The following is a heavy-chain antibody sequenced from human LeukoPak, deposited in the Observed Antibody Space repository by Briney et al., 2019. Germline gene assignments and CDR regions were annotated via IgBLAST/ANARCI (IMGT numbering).Heavy chain of an antibody. CDR3: AKEGGYCSSTSCYNEDAFDI. CDR1: GFSFSSYD. CDR2: IRESGEST. J-gene: IGHJ3*02. V-gene: IGHV3-23*01. D-gene: IGHD2-2*02. Sequence: GGSLRLSCAASGFSFSSYDMSWVRQAPGKGLEWVSAIRESGESTYYADSVKGRFTISRDNSRNMLYLQMNSLRAEDTAVYYCAKEGGYCSSTSCYNEDAFDIWGQGTMVTVSS.